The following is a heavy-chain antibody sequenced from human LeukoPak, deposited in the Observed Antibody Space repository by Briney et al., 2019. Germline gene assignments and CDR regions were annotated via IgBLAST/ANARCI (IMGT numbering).Heavy chain of an antibody. CDR3: ARDPVTTD. CDR1: GFTFDDYG. D-gene: IGHD4-17*01. CDR2: TNWNGGTT. V-gene: IGHV3-20*04. Sequence: PGGSLRLSCAASGFTFDDYGMSWVRQAPGKGLKWVSGTNWNGGTTDYADSVKGRFTISRDNAKNSLFLQMNSLRAEDTAFYYCARDPVTTDWGQGTLVTVSS. J-gene: IGHJ4*02.